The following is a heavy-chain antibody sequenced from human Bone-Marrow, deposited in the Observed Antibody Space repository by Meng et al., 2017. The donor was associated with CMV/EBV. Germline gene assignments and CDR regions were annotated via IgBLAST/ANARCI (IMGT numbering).Heavy chain of an antibody. CDR2: ISSSGSTI. CDR1: RFTFDDYA. D-gene: IGHD6-13*01. CDR3: VRSPGGAAADFYYYYGMDV. V-gene: IGHV3-48*03. Sequence: GGYLRLPCAASRFTFDDYAMHWVRQAPGKGLEWVSYISSSGSTIYYADSVKGRFTISRDNAKNSLYLQMNSLRAEDTAVYYCVRSPGGAAADFYYYYGMDVWGQGTTVTVSS. J-gene: IGHJ6*02.